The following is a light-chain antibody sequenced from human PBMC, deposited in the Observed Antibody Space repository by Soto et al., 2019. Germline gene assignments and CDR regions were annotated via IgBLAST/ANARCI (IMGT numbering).Light chain of an antibody. CDR2: DVS. CDR1: SSDVGGYNY. CDR3: SSFTDSSTFV. J-gene: IGLJ1*01. Sequence: QSALTQPASVSGSPGQSITISCTGTSSDVGGYNYVSWYQHHPGKAPKLMIYDVSNRPSGVSNRFSGSKSANTASLTISGLQAEDEADFYCSSFTDSSTFVFGTGTKLTVL. V-gene: IGLV2-14*03.